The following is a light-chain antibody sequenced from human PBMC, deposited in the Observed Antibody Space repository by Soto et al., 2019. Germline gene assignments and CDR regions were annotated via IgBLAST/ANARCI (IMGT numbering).Light chain of an antibody. CDR2: GAT. CDR3: QQANLFPRS. V-gene: IGKV1D-12*01. CDR1: EDISRW. J-gene: IGKJ2*01. Sequence: DIQMTQSPSYVYASVGDRVTITCRASEDISRWLAWYQQKPGRAPRLLIFGATSLQDGVPLRFSATESGTHFTLTINSVQPDDFATYYCQQANLFPRSFGQGTKLEIK.